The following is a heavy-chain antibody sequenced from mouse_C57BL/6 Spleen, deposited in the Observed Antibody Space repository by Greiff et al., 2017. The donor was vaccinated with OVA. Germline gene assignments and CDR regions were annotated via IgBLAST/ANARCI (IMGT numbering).Heavy chain of an antibody. CDR1: GFSLTSYG. CDR3: AKINWDDGGHQAWFAY. J-gene: IGHJ3*01. V-gene: IGHV2-3*01. CDR2: IWGDGST. Sequence: VQLQQSGPGLVAPSQSLSITCTVSGFSLTSYGVSWVRQPPGKGLEWLGVIWGDGSTNYHSALISRLSISKDNSKSQVFLKLNSLQTDDTATYYCAKINWDDGGHQAWFAYWGQGTLVTVSA. D-gene: IGHD4-1*01.